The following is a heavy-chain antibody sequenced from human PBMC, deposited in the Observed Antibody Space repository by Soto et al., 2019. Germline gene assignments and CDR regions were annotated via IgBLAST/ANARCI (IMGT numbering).Heavy chain of an antibody. CDR2: IKQDGSEK. D-gene: IGHD1-1*01. CDR1: GFTFSSYW. Sequence: PGGSLRLSCAASGFTFSSYWMSWVRQESGKGLEWVANIKQDGSEKYYVDSVKGRFTISRDNAKNSLYLQMNSLRAEDTAVYYCARDVTFHTTNNPNWFDPWGQGTLVTVSS. J-gene: IGHJ5*02. CDR3: ARDVTFHTTNNPNWFDP. V-gene: IGHV3-7*01.